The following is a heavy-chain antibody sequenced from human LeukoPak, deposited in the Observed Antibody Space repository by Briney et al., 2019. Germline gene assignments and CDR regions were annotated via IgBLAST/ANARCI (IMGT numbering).Heavy chain of an antibody. CDR1: GYTFTSYY. V-gene: IGHV1-46*01. D-gene: IGHD4-23*01. CDR2: INPSGGST. Sequence: ASVKVSCKASGYTFTSYYMHWVRQAPGQGLEWIGIINPSGGSTSYAQKFQGRVTMTRDTSTSTVYMELSSLRSEDTAVYYCAGGSHDYGGKVYYGMDVWGQGTTVTVSS. CDR3: AGGSHDYGGKVYYGMDV. J-gene: IGHJ6*02.